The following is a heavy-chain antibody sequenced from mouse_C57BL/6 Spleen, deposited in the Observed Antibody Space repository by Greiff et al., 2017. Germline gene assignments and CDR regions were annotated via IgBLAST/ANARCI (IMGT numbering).Heavy chain of an antibody. Sequence: EVKLVESGGGLVQPGGSMKLSCVASGFTFSNYWMNWVRQSPEKGLEWVAQIRLKSDNYATHYAESVKGRFTISRDDSKSSVYLQMNNLRAEDTGIYYCTGDSGEYYFDYWGQGTTLTVSS. V-gene: IGHV6-3*01. CDR2: IRLKSDNYAT. CDR1: GFTFSNYW. J-gene: IGHJ2*01. D-gene: IGHD3-2*02. CDR3: TGDSGEYYFDY.